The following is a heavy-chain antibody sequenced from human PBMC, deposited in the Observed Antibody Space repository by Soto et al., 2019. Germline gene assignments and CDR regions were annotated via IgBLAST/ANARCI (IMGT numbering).Heavy chain of an antibody. J-gene: IGHJ6*02. V-gene: IGHV1-69*01. CDR2: XXXXXGTA. CDR1: GGTFSSYA. CDR3: ARLYSSXWSPTTDGYYYYYGMDV. D-gene: IGHD6-13*01. Sequence: QVQLVQSGAEVKKPGSSVKVSCKASGGTFSSYAISWVXXXXXXXXXXXXXXXXXXGTANYAQKFQGRVTITADESTSTAYMELSSLRSEDTAVYXXARLYSSXWSPTTDGYYYYYGMDVWGQGTTVTVSS.